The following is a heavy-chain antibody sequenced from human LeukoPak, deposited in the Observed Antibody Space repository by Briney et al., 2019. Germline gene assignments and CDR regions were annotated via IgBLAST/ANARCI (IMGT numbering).Heavy chain of an antibody. CDR3: ARDRDYYGMDV. Sequence: SETLSLTCTVSGGSISSYYWSWIRQPPGKGLEWIGYIYYSGSTNYNPSLKSRVTISVDTSKNQFSLKLSSVTAADTAVYYCARDRDYYGMDVWGQGTTVTVSS. CDR1: GGSISSYY. CDR2: IYYSGST. V-gene: IGHV4-59*01. J-gene: IGHJ6*02.